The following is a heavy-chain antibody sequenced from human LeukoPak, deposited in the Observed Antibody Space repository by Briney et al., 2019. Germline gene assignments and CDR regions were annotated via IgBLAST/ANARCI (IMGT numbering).Heavy chain of an antibody. CDR3: ARDAQHLVDLYYYYYYMDV. J-gene: IGHJ6*03. V-gene: IGHV3-48*02. CDR1: GFTFSSYA. Sequence: PGGSLRLSCAASGFTFSSYAMSWVRQAPGKGLEWVSYISSSSTTIYYADSVKGRFTISRDNAKNSLYLQINSLRDEDTAVYYCARDAQHLVDLYYYYYYMDVWGKGTTVTVSS. CDR2: ISSSSTTI. D-gene: IGHD6-13*01.